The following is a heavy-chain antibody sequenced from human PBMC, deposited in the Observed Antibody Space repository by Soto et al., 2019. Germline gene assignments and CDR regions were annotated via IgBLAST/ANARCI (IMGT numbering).Heavy chain of an antibody. CDR2: IKQDGSEN. J-gene: IGHJ5*02. CDR1: GFTFSSYW. D-gene: IGHD3-16*02. CDR3: ARDRYDYVWGSYQLSGWFDP. Sequence: PGGSLSLSCAASGFTFSSYWMSWVRQAPGKGLEWVANIKQDGSENYYVYFVKGRFTISRDTAKNSLFLQMNSLRAEDTAVFYFARDRYDYVWGSYQLSGWFDPWGQGTLVTVSS. V-gene: IGHV3-7*04.